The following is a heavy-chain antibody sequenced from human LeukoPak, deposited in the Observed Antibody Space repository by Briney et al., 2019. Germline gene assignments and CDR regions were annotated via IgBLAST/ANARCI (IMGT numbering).Heavy chain of an antibody. V-gene: IGHV1-69*06. D-gene: IGHD6-6*01. CDR1: GGSFTLYA. J-gene: IGHJ5*02. CDR3: PRGRPLPRFDP. CDR2: IINIFGRT. Sequence: ASVKVSCKASGGSFTLYAIAWMRQARGQGLEWMGGIINIFGRTYSAQKFQGGVTISADKPTPTPYMDLNSLRAADTAVYYCPRGRPLPRFDPWGQGTLVTVSS.